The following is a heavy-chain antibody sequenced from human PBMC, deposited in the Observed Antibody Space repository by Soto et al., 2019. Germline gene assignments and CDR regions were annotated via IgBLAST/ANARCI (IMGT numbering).Heavy chain of an antibody. V-gene: IGHV3-23*01. CDR3: AKEGTSGLYYFDS. D-gene: IGHD6-19*01. Sequence: GGSLRLSCAASGFTFSNYAITWVRQAPGKGLKWVSIISVSVDTSYYADSVKGRFTISRDNSRNTLYLQMNSLRAGDSAKYYCAKEGTSGLYYFDSWGPGTLVTVSS. J-gene: IGHJ4*02. CDR2: ISVSVDTS. CDR1: GFTFSNYA.